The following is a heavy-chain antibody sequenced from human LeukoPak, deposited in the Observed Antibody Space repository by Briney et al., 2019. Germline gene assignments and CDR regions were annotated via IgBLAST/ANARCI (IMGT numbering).Heavy chain of an antibody. CDR1: GGSISSAGYY. J-gene: IGHJ4*02. Sequence: PSETLSLTCTVSGGSISSAGYYWTWIRQYPGKGLEWIGYIYYSGSTYYNPSLKSRVTISVDTSKNQFSLRLSSVTAADTAVYYCASVVPPATNYFDWWGQGTLVSVSS. V-gene: IGHV4-31*03. CDR3: ASVVPPATNYFDW. CDR2: IYYSGST. D-gene: IGHD2-2*01.